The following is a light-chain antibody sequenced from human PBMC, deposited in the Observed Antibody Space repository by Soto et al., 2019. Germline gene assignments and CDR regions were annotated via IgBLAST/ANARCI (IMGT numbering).Light chain of an antibody. CDR3: QQYDNLPIT. V-gene: IGKV1-33*01. Sequence: DIQMTQSPSSLSASVGDRVTITCQASQDISNYLNWYQQKPGKAPKLLIYDASNLETGVPSRFSGSGSGTEFTFTISRLQPEDIATYYCQQYDNLPITFGQGTRLEIK. CDR1: QDISNY. J-gene: IGKJ5*01. CDR2: DAS.